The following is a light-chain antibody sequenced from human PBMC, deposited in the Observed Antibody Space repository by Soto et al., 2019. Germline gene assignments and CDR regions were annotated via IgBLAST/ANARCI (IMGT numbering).Light chain of an antibody. CDR1: QSVSSN. V-gene: IGKV3-15*01. CDR3: QQYNNWPGT. Sequence: EIVMTQSPATLSVSPGERATLSCRASQSVSSNLAWYQQKPGQAPRLLIYGASTRATGIPARFSGSGSGTEFTLTISSLQSEDFEVYYCQQYNNWPGTLGQGTKVDIK. CDR2: GAS. J-gene: IGKJ1*01.